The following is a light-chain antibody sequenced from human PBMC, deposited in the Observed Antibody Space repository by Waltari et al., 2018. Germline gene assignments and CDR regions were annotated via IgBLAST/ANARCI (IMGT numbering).Light chain of an antibody. CDR1: KLGDKY. CDR3: QAWDSSTVV. Sequence: SYEVTQPPSVSVSPGQTASITCSGDKLGDKYACWYQQKPGQSPVLFIYQDSKRPSGVPVRCAGSNSGNTATLTVSGTQAMDEADYYCQAWDSSTVVFGGGTKLTVL. CDR2: QDS. V-gene: IGLV3-1*01. J-gene: IGLJ2*01.